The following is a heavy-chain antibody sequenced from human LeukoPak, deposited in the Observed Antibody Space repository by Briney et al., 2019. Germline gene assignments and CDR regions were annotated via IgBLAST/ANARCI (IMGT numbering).Heavy chain of an antibody. V-gene: IGHV1-18*01. Sequence: ASVKVSCKASGYTFTSYGISWVRQAPGQGLEWMGWISAYNGNTNYAQKLQGRVTMTTDTSTSTACMELRSLRSDDTAVYYCARDGVRYGSGTQVVWGQGTLVTVSS. CDR2: ISAYNGNT. CDR3: ARDGVRYGSGTQVV. D-gene: IGHD3-10*01. J-gene: IGHJ4*02. CDR1: GYTFTSYG.